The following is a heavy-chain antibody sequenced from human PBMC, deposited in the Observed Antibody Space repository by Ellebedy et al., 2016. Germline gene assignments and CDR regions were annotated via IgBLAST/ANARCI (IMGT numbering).Heavy chain of an antibody. CDR1: GFTLDSHA. J-gene: IGHJ4*02. CDR3: VKGGWGNIIDH. CDR2: IGRGGDT. D-gene: IGHD3-16*01. Sequence: GGSLRLXCAASGFTLDSHAVTWVRQAPGRGLEWVSSIGRGGDTHDADSVKGRFTISRDTSKNMVYLQMNSLRGEDTAVYYCVKGGWGNIIDHWGQGTLVTVSS. V-gene: IGHV3-23*01.